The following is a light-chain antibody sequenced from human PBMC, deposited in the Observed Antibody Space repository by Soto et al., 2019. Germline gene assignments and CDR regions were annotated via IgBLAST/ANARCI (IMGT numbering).Light chain of an antibody. V-gene: IGKV3-15*01. J-gene: IGKJ2*01. CDR3: QQHNNWPFT. CDR1: QSVSSN. Sequence: EIVMTQSPATLSVSPGERATLSCRVSQSVSSNLAWYQQRPGQAPRLLIYGASTRATGIPARLSGSGSGTEFTLTISSLQSEDFAVYYCQQHNNWPFTFGQGTKLEIK. CDR2: GAS.